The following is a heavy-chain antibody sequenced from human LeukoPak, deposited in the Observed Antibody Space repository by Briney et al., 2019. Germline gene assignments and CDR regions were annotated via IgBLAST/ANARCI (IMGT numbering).Heavy chain of an antibody. Sequence: PGESLKISCKGFGYTFTTYWIGWVRQMPGKGLEWMGIIYPDDSDTRYSPSFQGQVTISADKSISTAYLQWSSLKATDTAMYYCARHSRVLESTGHNWFDPWGQGTLVTVSS. D-gene: IGHD1-1*01. CDR3: ARHSRVLESTGHNWFDP. V-gene: IGHV5-51*01. J-gene: IGHJ5*02. CDR1: GYTFTTYW. CDR2: IYPDDSDT.